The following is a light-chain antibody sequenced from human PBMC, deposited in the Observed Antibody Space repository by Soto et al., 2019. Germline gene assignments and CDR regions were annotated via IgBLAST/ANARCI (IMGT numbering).Light chain of an antibody. CDR2: EVS. CDR1: SSDIGAYNY. CDR3: FSFTTDWTHV. V-gene: IGLV2-14*01. J-gene: IGLJ1*01. Sequence: ALTQPASVSWSPGQSITISCTGSSSDIGAYNYVSWFQQYPGKAPKLIISEVSNRPSGVSNRFSGSKSGTAASLTISGLQTEDEADYFCFSFTTDWTHVFGTGTKVTVL.